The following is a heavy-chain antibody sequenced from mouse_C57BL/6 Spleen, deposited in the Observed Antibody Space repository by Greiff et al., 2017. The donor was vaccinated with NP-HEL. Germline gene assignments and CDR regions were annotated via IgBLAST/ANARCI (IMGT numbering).Heavy chain of an antibody. CDR3: ARRGGYWYFDG. Sequence: QVQLKESGPELVKPGASVKLSCKASGYTFTSYDINWVKQRPGQGLEWIGWIYPRDGSTKYNEKFKGKATLTVDTSSSTAYMELHSLTSEDSAVYVCARRGGYWYFDGWGTGTTVTVSS. CDR1: GYTFTSYD. V-gene: IGHV1-85*01. J-gene: IGHJ1*03. CDR2: IYPRDGST.